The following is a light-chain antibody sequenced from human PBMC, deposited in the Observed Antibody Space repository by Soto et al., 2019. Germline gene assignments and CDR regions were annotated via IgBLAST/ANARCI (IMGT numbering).Light chain of an antibody. Sequence: EFVLTQSPDTLSLPPGERATLSCRASQSISSYLACYQQKPGQAPRLLIFGASSRATGIPARFSGSGSGTEFNLTISSLQSEDFAVYFCQQYDDWLRLTFGGGTKVDIK. CDR3: QQYDDWLRLT. CDR2: GAS. V-gene: IGKV3D-15*01. J-gene: IGKJ4*01. CDR1: QSISSY.